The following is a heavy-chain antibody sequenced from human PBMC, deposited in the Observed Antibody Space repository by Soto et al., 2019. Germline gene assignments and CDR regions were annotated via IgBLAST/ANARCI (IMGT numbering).Heavy chain of an antibody. V-gene: IGHV1-18*01. CDR2: ISGYNANT. Sequence: QVQLVQSGAEVKKPGASVKVSGKASGYTFTSYGISWVRQAPGQGLEWMGWISGYNANTNYAQKLQARVTMTTDTSTNTAYMELRSLRSDDTAVYFCARAAREAVFRGAFNYWGQGTLVTVSS. CDR3: ARAAREAVFRGAFNY. J-gene: IGHJ4*02. CDR1: GYTFTSYG. D-gene: IGHD2-15*01.